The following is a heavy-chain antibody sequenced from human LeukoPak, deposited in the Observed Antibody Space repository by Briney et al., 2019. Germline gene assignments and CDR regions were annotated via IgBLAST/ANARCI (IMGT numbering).Heavy chain of an antibody. CDR1: GDSVSGKNGA. J-gene: IGHJ4*02. Sequence: SQTLSLTCVVSGDSVSGKNGAWNWIRQSPSRGLGWLGRTYYRSKWYNDYAESMEGRMTISQDTSKNQYSLHLNSVTPDDTAVYYCARDFGTTGWHTFDYWGQGTLVTVSS. V-gene: IGHV6-1*01. D-gene: IGHD6-19*01. CDR2: TYYRSKWYN. CDR3: ARDFGTTGWHTFDY.